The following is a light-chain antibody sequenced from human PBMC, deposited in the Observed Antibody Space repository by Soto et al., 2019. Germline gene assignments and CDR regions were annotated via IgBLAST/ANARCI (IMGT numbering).Light chain of an antibody. J-gene: IGKJ5*01. CDR2: AAS. Sequence: TQSPSYVSASAGHSINITCRASRVISRWLEWYQQKPGKAPNILIYAASNLQSGVPSRFRGSGSGTDFTLTINNLQPEDFETYYCQQSHTFPSTFGQGTRVDIK. CDR1: RVISRW. CDR3: QQSHTFPST. V-gene: IGKV1-12*01.